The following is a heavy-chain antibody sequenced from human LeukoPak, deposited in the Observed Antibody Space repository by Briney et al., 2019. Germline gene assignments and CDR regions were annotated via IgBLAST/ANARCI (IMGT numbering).Heavy chain of an antibody. CDR1: GGSISSGGYY. D-gene: IGHD3-22*01. CDR2: IYYSGST. Sequence: SQTLSLTCTVSGGSISSGGYYWSWIRQHPGKGLERIVYIYYSGSTYYNPSIKSRVTISVDTSKNQFSLKLSSVTAADTAVYYCARGDYDLNWFDPWGQGTLVTVSS. J-gene: IGHJ5*02. V-gene: IGHV4-31*03. CDR3: ARGDYDLNWFDP.